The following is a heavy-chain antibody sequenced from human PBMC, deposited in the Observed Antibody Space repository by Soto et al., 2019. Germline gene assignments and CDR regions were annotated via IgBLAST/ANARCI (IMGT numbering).Heavy chain of an antibody. CDR3: ARSPLYHWNYGLRPNFDH. CDR2: IYYSGST. D-gene: IGHD1-7*01. V-gene: IGHV4-31*03. CDR1: GGSISSGGYY. Sequence: QVQLQESGPGLVKPSQTLSLTCTVSGGSISSGGYYWSWIRQHPGKGLEWIGYIYYSGSTYYNPSLKSRVTISVDTSKNQFSLKLRSVPGAYTAVYYCARSPLYHWNYGLRPNFDHWGQGTLVTVSS. J-gene: IGHJ4*02.